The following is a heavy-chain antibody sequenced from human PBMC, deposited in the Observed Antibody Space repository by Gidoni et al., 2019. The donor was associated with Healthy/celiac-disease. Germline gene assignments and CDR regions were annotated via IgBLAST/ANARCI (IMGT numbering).Heavy chain of an antibody. Sequence: QVQLQESGPGLVKPSETLSLTCTVSGGSVSSGSYYWSWIRQPPGKGLEWIGYIYYSGSTNYNPSLKSRVTISVDTSKNQFSLKLSSVTAADTAVYYCARDFSGYADYWGQGTLVTVSS. D-gene: IGHD5-12*01. J-gene: IGHJ4*02. CDR2: IYYSGST. V-gene: IGHV4-61*01. CDR3: ARDFSGYADY. CDR1: GGSVSSGSYY.